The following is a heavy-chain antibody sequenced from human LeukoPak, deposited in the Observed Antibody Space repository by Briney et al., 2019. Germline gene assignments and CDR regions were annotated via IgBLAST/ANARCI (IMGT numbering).Heavy chain of an antibody. V-gene: IGHV4-61*02. CDR2: IYTSGST. CDR1: GGSISSGSYY. Sequence: SQTLSLTCTVSGGSISSGSYYWSWIRQPAGKGLEWIGRIYTSGSTNYNPSLKSRVTISVDTSKNQFSLKLSSVTAADTAVYYCARERTPGYSDYWGQGTLVTVSS. J-gene: IGHJ4*02. D-gene: IGHD3-22*01. CDR3: ARERTPGYSDY.